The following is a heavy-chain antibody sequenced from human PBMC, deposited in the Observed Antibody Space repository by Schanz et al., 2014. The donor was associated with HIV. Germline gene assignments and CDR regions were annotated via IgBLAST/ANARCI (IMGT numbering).Heavy chain of an antibody. CDR3: ARFVDYSKYYGMDV. V-gene: IGHV3-7*01. Sequence: VQVVESGGGVVQPGRSLRLSCVASGFTSGSYWMSWVRQTPGKGLEWVANIKQDGGEKHYVDSVKGRFTISRDNVKNTLYLQMNSLRAEDTAVYYCARFVDYSKYYGMDVWGQGTTVTVSS. CDR1: GFTSGSYW. J-gene: IGHJ6*02. D-gene: IGHD4-4*01. CDR2: IKQDGGEK.